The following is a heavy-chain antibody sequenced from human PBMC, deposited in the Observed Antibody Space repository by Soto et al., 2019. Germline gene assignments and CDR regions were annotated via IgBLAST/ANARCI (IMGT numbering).Heavy chain of an antibody. D-gene: IGHD3-16*01. CDR2: ISYDGSNK. CDR1: GFTFTSYA. CDR3: ARDGSRAPGGWFDP. J-gene: IGHJ5*02. V-gene: IGHV3-30-3*01. Sequence: GALRLSCPASGFTFTSYAMHWVRQAPGKGLEWVAVISYDGSNKYYADSVKGRVTISRDNSKNTLYLQMNSLRAEDTAVYYCARDGSRAPGGWFDPWGQGTLVTVSS.